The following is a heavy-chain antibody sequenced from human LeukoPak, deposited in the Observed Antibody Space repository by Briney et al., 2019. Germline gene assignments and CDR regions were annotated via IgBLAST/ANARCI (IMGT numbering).Heavy chain of an antibody. J-gene: IGHJ6*04. Sequence: GGSLRLSCAASGFTFSSYDMHWVRQVAGKGLEWVSSIGTIGDAFYPGSVKGRFTISRENAKNSLYLQMNSLRAGDTAVYYCARATVIGTVPVPGFLDVWGKGTTVTVSS. CDR2: IGTIGDA. CDR3: ARATVIGTVPVPGFLDV. CDR1: GFTFSSYD. D-gene: IGHD6-19*01. V-gene: IGHV3-13*01.